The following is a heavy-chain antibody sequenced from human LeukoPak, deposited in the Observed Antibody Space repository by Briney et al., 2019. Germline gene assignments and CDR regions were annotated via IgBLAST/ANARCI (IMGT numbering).Heavy chain of an antibody. J-gene: IGHJ3*02. CDR1: GFTFSNYW. V-gene: IGHV3-7*01. D-gene: IGHD1-26*01. CDR2: IKQDGSEK. Sequence: PGGSLRLSCAASGFTFSNYWMSWVRQAPGKGLEWVANIKQDGSEKYYADSVKGRFTVSRDNAKNSLYLQMNSLRAGDTAVYYCASSRPTRSGIVGSNAFDIWGQGTMVTVSS. CDR3: ASSRPTRSGIVGSNAFDI.